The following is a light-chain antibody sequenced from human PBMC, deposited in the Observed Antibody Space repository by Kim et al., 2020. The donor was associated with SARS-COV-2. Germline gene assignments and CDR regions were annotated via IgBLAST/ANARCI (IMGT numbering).Light chain of an antibody. CDR3: QQYNNWPPWT. V-gene: IGKV3-15*01. CDR1: QGVSSN. J-gene: IGKJ1*01. CDR2: GAS. Sequence: SPGKRAALPCRASQGVSSNLAWYQQKPGQAPRLLIYGASTRATGIPARFSGSGSGTEFTLTISSLQSEDFAVYYCQQYNNWPPWTFGQGTKVDIK.